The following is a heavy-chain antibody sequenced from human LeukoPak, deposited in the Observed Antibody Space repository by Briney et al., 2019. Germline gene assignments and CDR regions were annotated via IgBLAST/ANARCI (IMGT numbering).Heavy chain of an antibody. CDR2: ISYDGSDK. J-gene: IGHJ6*03. Sequence: GRSLRLSCAASGFTFSLYTMHWVRQAPGKWLECVAVISYDGSDKYYTDSVKDRFTISRDNAKNSLYLQMNSLRAEDTAVYYCARVRSRFYYYMDVWGKGTTVTVSS. CDR1: GFTFSLYT. CDR3: ARVRSRFYYYMDV. V-gene: IGHV3-30*04. D-gene: IGHD3-3*01.